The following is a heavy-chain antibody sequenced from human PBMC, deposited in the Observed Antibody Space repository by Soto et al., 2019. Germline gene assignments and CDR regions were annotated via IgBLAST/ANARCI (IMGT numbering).Heavy chain of an antibody. CDR3: ARAAGVWGRQVVRQAPDY. D-gene: IGHD3-16*01. V-gene: IGHV1-69*01. J-gene: IGHJ4*02. CDR1: GGTFSSYA. CDR2: IIPIFGTA. Sequence: QVQLVQSGAEVKKPGSSVKVSCKASGGTFSSYAISWVRQAPGQGLEWMGVIIPIFGTANYAQKLQGRVTITADESTRTDYMELSRLRAEDTAVYYCARAAGVWGRQVVRQAPDYWGQGTMVTVSS.